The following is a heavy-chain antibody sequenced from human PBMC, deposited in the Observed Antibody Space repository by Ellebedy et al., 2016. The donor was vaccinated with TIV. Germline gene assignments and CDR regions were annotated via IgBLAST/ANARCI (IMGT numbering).Heavy chain of an antibody. D-gene: IGHD3-22*01. CDR3: STTPDYYDSSGYSN. CDR1: GYTFTGYY. V-gene: IGHV1-2*02. Sequence: ASVKVSCKASGYTFTGYYMHWVRQAPGQGLEWMGWINHNSGGTNYAQKFQGRVTMTRDTSISTAYMELSRLRSDDTAVYYCSTTPDYYDSSGYSNWGQGTLVTVSS. CDR2: INHNSGGT. J-gene: IGHJ4*02.